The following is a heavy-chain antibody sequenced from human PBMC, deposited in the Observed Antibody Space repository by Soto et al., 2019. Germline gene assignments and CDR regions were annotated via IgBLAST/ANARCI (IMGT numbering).Heavy chain of an antibody. CDR1: GGRVSCNSAT. D-gene: IGHD2-8*01. J-gene: IGHJ5*01. CDR3: ARLIGDSWLDS. Sequence: SQTLSLTCAISGGRVSCNSATWGWIRQSPSRGLEWLGRTYYRSKWYTDYAVSVKGRITINPDTSNNHLSLQLDSVTPDDTAVYYCARLIGDSWLDSWGQGTLVTVS. V-gene: IGHV6-1*01. CDR2: TYYRSKWYT.